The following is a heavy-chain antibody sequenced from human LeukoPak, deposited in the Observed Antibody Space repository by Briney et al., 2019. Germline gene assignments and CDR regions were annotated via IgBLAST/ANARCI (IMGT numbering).Heavy chain of an antibody. CDR2: ISSSGSTI. V-gene: IGHV3-48*03. CDR3: ARVRDSSGYHEGFDY. Sequence: GGSLRLSCAAPGFTFSSYEMNWVRQAPGKGLEWVSYISSSGSTIYYADSVKGRFTISRDNAKNSLYLQMNSLRAEDTAVYYCARVRDSSGYHEGFDYWGQGTLVTVSS. D-gene: IGHD3-22*01. J-gene: IGHJ4*02. CDR1: GFTFSSYE.